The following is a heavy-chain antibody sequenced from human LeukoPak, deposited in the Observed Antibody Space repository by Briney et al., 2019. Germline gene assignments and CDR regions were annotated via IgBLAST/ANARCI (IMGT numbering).Heavy chain of an antibody. Sequence: GVSLRLSCVASGFRFSSDWMSWVRQAPGKGLEWVANIKEDGSEKYYVDSVKGRFTISRDNAKNSLYLQMNSLRAEDTAVYYCTRDSDYSNYDWGQGTLVTVSS. V-gene: IGHV3-7*01. CDR3: TRDSDYSNYD. CDR2: IKEDGSEK. J-gene: IGHJ4*02. D-gene: IGHD4-11*01. CDR1: GFRFSSDW.